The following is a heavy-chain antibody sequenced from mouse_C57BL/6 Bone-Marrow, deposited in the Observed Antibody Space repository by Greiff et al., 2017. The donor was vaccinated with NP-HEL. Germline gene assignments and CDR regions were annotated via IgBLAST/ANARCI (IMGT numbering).Heavy chain of an antibody. J-gene: IGHJ1*03. D-gene: IGHD1-1*01. V-gene: IGHV1-58*01. Sequence: VQLQQSGAELVRPGSSVKMSCKTSGYTFTSYGINWVKQRPGQGLEWIGYIYIGNGYTEYNEKFKGKATLTSDPSSSTAYMQLSSLTSEDSAIYFCARLPYYGSSLYWYFDVWGTGTTVTVSS. CDR3: ARLPYYGSSLYWYFDV. CDR1: GYTFTSYG. CDR2: IYIGNGYT.